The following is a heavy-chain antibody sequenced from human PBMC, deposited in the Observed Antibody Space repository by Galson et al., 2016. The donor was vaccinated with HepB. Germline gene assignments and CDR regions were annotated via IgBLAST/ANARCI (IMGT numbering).Heavy chain of an antibody. CDR3: ARGAKMTSGSDPDYFDF. CDR1: DYSVSSGTSS. J-gene: IGHJ4*02. Sequence: TLSLTCTVSDYSVSSGTSSWSWMRQPPGKGLEWIGYIYSTGDTSYNPSLKSRVTILADTSKNQFSLKLSSVTTADTAVYYCARGAKMTSGSDPDYFDFWGQGTLVTVSS. D-gene: IGHD3-3*01. CDR2: IYSTGDT. V-gene: IGHV4-61*01.